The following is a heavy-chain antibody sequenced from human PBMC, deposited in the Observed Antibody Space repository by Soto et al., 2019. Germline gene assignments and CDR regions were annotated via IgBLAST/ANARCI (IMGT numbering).Heavy chain of an antibody. V-gene: IGHV6-1*01. Sequence: QVQLQQSGPGLVKPSQTLSLTCAISGDSVSSNSAAWNWIRQSPSRGLEWLGRTYYRSKWYNDYAVSVKSRITINPDTSKNQFSLQLNSVTPEDTAVYYCARDVEGEEMTTVTPDYYYYGMDVWGQGTTVTVSS. D-gene: IGHD4-17*01. CDR2: TYYRSKWYN. CDR1: GDSVSSNSAA. CDR3: ARDVEGEEMTTVTPDYYYYGMDV. J-gene: IGHJ6*02.